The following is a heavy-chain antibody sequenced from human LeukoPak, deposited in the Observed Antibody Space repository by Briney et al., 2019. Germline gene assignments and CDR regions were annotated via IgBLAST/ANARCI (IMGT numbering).Heavy chain of an antibody. CDR3: ARSPDYYYDSSNWFDP. J-gene: IGHJ5*02. V-gene: IGHV4-59*01. CDR2: IYYSGST. D-gene: IGHD3-22*01. Sequence: PSETLSLTCTVSGGSISSYYWSWIRQPPGKGLEWIGYIYYSGSTNYNPSLKSRVTISVDTSKNQFSLKLSSVTAADTAVYYCARSPDYYYDSSNWFDPWGQGTLVTVSS. CDR1: GGSISSYY.